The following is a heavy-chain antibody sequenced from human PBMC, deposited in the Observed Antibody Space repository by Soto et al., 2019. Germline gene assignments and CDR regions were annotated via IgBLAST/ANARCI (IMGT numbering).Heavy chain of an antibody. V-gene: IGHV4-31*03. CDR1: GGSISSGGYY. CDR2: IYYSGST. CDR3: ARTLYYDSSGSNNWFDP. D-gene: IGHD3-22*01. Sequence: SETLSLTCTVSGGSISSGGYYWSWIRQHPGKGLEWLGYIYYSGSTYYNPSLKSRVTISVDTSKNQFSLKLSSVTAADTAVYYCARTLYYDSSGSNNWFDPWRQGTLVTVSS. J-gene: IGHJ5*02.